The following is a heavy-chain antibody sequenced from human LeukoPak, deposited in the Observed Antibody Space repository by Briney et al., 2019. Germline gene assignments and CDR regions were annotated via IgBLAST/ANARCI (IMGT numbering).Heavy chain of an antibody. J-gene: IGHJ4*02. D-gene: IGHD6-19*01. CDR3: AKGGWLDY. V-gene: IGHV3-23*01. CDR1: GFPFTTYV. CDR2: ISVSGDNT. Sequence: GGSLRLSCAASGFPFTTYVMSCVRQAPGKGLEWVSAISVSGDNTYYADSVKGRFAISRDNSEYTLYLRMNSLRAEDTALYYCAKGGWLDYLGQGTLVTVSS.